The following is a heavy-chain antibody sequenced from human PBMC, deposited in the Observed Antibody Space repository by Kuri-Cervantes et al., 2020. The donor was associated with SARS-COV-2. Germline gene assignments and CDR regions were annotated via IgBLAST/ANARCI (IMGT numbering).Heavy chain of an antibody. J-gene: IGHJ4*02. V-gene: IGHV2-70*11. Sequence: TLSLTCTVSGGSISSYYWSWIRQPPGKALEWLARIDWDDDKYYSTSLKTRLTISKDTSKNQVVLTMTNMDPVDTATYYCARIPLLYCSSTSCLNNTDYWGQGTLVTVSS. D-gene: IGHD2-2*01. CDR1: GGSISSYYW. CDR2: IDWDDDK. CDR3: ARIPLLYCSSTSCLNNTDY.